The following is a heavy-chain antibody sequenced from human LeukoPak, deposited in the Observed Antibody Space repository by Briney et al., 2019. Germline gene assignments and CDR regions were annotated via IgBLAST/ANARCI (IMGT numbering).Heavy chain of an antibody. V-gene: IGHV4-34*01. CDR3: ATGATTGGEFDY. J-gene: IGHJ4*02. CDR1: GGSFSGYY. D-gene: IGHD1-26*01. CDR2: INHSGST. Sequence: SSETLSLTCAVYGGSFSGYYWSWIRQPPGKGLEWIGEINHSGSTNYNPSLKSRVTISVDTSKNQFSLKLSSVTAADTAVYYCATGATTGGEFDYWGQGTLVTVSS.